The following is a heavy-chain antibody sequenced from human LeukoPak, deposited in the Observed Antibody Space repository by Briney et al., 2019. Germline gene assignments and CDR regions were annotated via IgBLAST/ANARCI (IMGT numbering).Heavy chain of an antibody. J-gene: IGHJ6*02. CDR1: GFTFSNYA. CDR3: AKDKYCSGTSCYAGYYYFGIDV. CDR2: ISGSGGST. Sequence: GGPLRLSCAASGFTFSNYAMSWVRQAPGKGLEWVSDISGSGGSTYYADSVKGRFTISRDNSKSTLYLQMNSLRAQDTAVYYCAKDKYCSGTSCYAGYYYFGIDVWGQGTTVTVSS. D-gene: IGHD2-2*01. V-gene: IGHV3-23*01.